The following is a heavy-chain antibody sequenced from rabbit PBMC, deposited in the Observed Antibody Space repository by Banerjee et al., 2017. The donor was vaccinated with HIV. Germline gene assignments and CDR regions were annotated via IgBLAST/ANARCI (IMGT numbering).Heavy chain of an antibody. Sequence: QSLEESGGDLVKPGASLTLTCTASGFSFSRSYYMCWVRQAPGKGLEWIGCIYTGSGSSYYASWAKGRFTISRTSSTVTLQMTSLTAADTATYFCASYADYGASNLWGPGTLVTVS. J-gene: IGHJ4*01. V-gene: IGHV1S40*01. CDR3: ASYADYGASNL. CDR2: IYTGSGSS. CDR1: GFSFSRSYY. D-gene: IGHD2-1*01.